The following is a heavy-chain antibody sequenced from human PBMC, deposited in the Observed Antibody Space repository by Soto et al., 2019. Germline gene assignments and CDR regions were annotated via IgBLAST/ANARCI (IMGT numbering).Heavy chain of an antibody. D-gene: IGHD4-17*01. CDR2: ITSSSSYI. CDR3: ARDPTTVTYAFDI. Sequence: PVGSLRLSCAASGFTFSSYSMNWVRQAPGKGLEWVSSITSSSSYIYYADSLKGRFTISRDNAKNSLYLQMNSLRAEDTAVYYCARDPTTVTYAFDIWGQGTMVTVSS. CDR1: GFTFSSYS. J-gene: IGHJ3*02. V-gene: IGHV3-21*01.